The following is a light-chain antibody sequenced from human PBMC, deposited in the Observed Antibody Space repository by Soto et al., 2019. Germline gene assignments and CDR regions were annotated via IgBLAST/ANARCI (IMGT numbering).Light chain of an antibody. CDR3: QQCYMGWT. CDR1: QSISSY. V-gene: IGKV1-39*01. J-gene: IGKJ1*01. CDR2: AAS. Sequence: DIQMTQSPSSLSASVGARATITGRASQSISSYLNWYQQKPGKAPKLLIYAASSLQSGVPSRFSGSGSGTDFTFSITSLQPEDFGTYYCQQCYMGWTFGQGTKVDIK.